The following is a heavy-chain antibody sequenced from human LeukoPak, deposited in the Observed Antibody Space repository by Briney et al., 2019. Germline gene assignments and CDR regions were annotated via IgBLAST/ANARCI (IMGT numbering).Heavy chain of an antibody. CDR1: GGSISSSNW. CDR2: IYHSGST. Sequence: SETLSLICAVSGGSISSSNWWSWVRQPPGKGLEWIGEIYHSGSTNYNPSLKSPVTISVDKSKNQSSLKLSSVTAADTAVYYCARDFQQWPYFDLWGRGTLVTVSS. D-gene: IGHD6-19*01. J-gene: IGHJ2*01. V-gene: IGHV4-4*02. CDR3: ARDFQQWPYFDL.